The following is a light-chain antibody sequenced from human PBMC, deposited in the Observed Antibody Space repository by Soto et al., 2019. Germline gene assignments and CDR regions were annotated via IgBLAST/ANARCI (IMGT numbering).Light chain of an antibody. Sequence: DIPMTQSPSSLSASVGDRVTITGRAIQGISNYLAWFRKKPGKAPKSLIYAASSLQSGVPSKFSGSGSGTDFTLPISSLQPEEFATYYCQQYNSYPCTFGPGTKVDIK. J-gene: IGKJ3*01. CDR3: QQYNSYPCT. CDR2: AAS. CDR1: QGISNY. V-gene: IGKV1-16*02.